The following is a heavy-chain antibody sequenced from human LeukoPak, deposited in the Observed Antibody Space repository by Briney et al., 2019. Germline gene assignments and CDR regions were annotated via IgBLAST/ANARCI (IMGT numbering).Heavy chain of an antibody. CDR3: VRDFSNYVAFFDS. J-gene: IGHJ4*02. Sequence: PGRSLRLSCAASGFTFSSYGMHWVRQAPGKGLEWVAVISYDGSNKYYADSVKGRFTISRDNSKSTLYLQMGSLRTEDTAVYYCVRDFSNYVAFFDSWGQGVLVIVSS. CDR1: GFTFSSYG. CDR2: ISYDGSNK. D-gene: IGHD4-11*01. V-gene: IGHV3-30*03.